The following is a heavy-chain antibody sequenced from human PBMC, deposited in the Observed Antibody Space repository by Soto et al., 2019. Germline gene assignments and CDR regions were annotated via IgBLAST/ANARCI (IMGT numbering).Heavy chain of an antibody. J-gene: IGHJ4*02. Sequence: SETLSLTCIVSGGPISSSSYYWGGIRQPPGKGLEWIGSIYYSGSTYYNVSLKSLVTISVDTSKNQFSLKLSSVTAADTAVYSCARHASAGLYGSGSYYHSLDYWGQGTLVTVSS. CDR1: GGPISSSSYY. CDR2: IYYSGST. V-gene: IGHV4-39*01. CDR3: ARHASAGLYGSGSYYHSLDY. D-gene: IGHD3-10*01.